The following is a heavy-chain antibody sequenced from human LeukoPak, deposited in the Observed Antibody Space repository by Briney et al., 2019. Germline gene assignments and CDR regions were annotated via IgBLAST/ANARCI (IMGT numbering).Heavy chain of an antibody. CDR3: ARVKEASSWYFDY. D-gene: IGHD6-13*01. Sequence: ASVKVSCKSSGYTFTGYYMHWVRQAPGQGLEWMGWINPNSGGTNYAQKFQGRVTMTRDTSISTAYMELSRLRSDDTAVYYCARVKEASSWYFDYWGQGTLVTVSS. CDR1: GYTFTGYY. CDR2: INPNSGGT. J-gene: IGHJ4*02. V-gene: IGHV1-2*02.